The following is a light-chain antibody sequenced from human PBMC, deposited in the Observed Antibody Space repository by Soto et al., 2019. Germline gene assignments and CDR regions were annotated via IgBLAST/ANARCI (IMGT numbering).Light chain of an antibody. CDR1: QSVNSN. CDR2: GAS. Sequence: EIVMTQSPATLSVSPGERATLSCRASQSVNSNLAWYQQKLGQAPRVLIYGASTRPTGIPDRFSGSGSGTEVILTISTLQSEDFAVYYCQEYNTWPWTFGQGTKVDI. CDR3: QEYNTWPWT. V-gene: IGKV3-15*01. J-gene: IGKJ1*01.